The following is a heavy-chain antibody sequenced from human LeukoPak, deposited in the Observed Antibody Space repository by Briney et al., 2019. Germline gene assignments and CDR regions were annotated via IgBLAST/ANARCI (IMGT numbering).Heavy chain of an antibody. CDR3: ARGRYTFDY. CDR1: GGSISGYY. V-gene: IGHV4-59*01. CDR2: IYYSGST. D-gene: IGHD1-1*01. J-gene: IGHJ4*02. Sequence: SETLSLACTVSGGSISGYYWTWIRQPPGKGLEYIGYIYYSGSTNHNPSLKSRVTISVDTSKNQFSLKLSSVTAADTAVYYCARGRYTFDYWGQGTLVTVSS.